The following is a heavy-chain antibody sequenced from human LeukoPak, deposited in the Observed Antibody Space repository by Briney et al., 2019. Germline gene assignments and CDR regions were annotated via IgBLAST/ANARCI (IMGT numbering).Heavy chain of an antibody. J-gene: IGHJ4*02. CDR2: FTSSGST. CDR1: GFTFSNYA. Sequence: GGSLRLSCTGSGFTFSNYAVAWVRQAPGKGLEWVSSFTSSGSTYYADSVKGRFTVSRDNSKSTLYMQMTSLRAEDTAVYYCAKGDYGDCYWGQGTLVTVSS. D-gene: IGHD4-17*01. CDR3: AKGDYGDCY. V-gene: IGHV3-23*01.